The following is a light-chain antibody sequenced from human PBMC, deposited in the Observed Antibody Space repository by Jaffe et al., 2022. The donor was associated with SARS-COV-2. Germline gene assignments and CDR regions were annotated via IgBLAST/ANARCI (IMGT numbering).Light chain of an antibody. CDR1: SSNIGNYN. CDR2: GSN. V-gene: IGLV1-47*01. Sequence: QSVLTQPPSASETPGQRVTISCSGSSSNIGNYNVYWYQQLPGAAPKLLIYGSNQRPSGVPDRLSGSKSGTSASLAISGLRSEDEADYYCAAWDDSLSGVIFGGGTKLTVL. CDR3: AAWDDSLSGVI. J-gene: IGLJ2*01.